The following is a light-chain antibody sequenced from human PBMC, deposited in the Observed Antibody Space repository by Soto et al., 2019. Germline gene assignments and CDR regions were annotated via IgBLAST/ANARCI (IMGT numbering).Light chain of an antibody. J-gene: IGLJ1*01. V-gene: IGLV1-40*01. CDR1: SSNIGTGYD. CDR2: GNS. Sequence: CPGSSSNIGTGYDVHWYQQLLGTAPKLLIYGNSNRPSGVPDRFSGSKSGTSASLAITGLQAEDEADYYCQSFDSSRFYVFGTGTKVTVL. CDR3: QSFDSSRFYV.